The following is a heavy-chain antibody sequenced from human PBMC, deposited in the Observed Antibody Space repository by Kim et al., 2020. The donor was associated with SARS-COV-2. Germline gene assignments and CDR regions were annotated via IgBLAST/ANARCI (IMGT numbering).Heavy chain of an antibody. Sequence: GGSLRLSCAASGFTFSSYSMNWVRQAPGKGLEWVSYISSSTSTIYYADSVKGRFTISRDNAKNSLYLQMNSLRDEDTAVYYCARDDYGSGSYWYGYWGQGTLVTVSS. CDR2: ISSSTSTI. V-gene: IGHV3-48*02. CDR1: GFTFSSYS. D-gene: IGHD3-10*01. CDR3: ARDDYGSGSYWYGY. J-gene: IGHJ4*02.